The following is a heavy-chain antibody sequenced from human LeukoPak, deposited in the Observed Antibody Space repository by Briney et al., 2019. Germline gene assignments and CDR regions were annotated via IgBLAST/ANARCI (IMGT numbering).Heavy chain of an antibody. CDR3: ARAGGYFDY. D-gene: IGHD3-16*01. CDR2: IYYSGST. CDR1: GGSISSYY. Sequence: KPSETLSLTCTVSGGSISSYYWSWIRQPPGKGLEWIGYIYYSGSTNYNPSLKSRVTISVDTSKNQFSLKLSSVTAADTAVYYCARAGGYFDYWGQGTLVTVSS. J-gene: IGHJ4*02. V-gene: IGHV4-59*01.